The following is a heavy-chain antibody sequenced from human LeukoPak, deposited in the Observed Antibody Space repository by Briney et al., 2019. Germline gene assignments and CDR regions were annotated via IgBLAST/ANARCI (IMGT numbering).Heavy chain of an antibody. CDR1: GFTFDNYR. Sequence: GGSLRLSCAASGFTFDNYRMSWVRQAPGKGLEWVSTVNADGGNTYYADSVKGRFTISKDNSKSTLVLQMNSLRVEDTALYYCTKRVKYGGTWDHFADWGQGTLVTVSS. CDR3: TKRVKYGGTWDHFAD. CDR2: VNADGGNT. V-gene: IGHV3-23*01. J-gene: IGHJ4*02. D-gene: IGHD1-26*01.